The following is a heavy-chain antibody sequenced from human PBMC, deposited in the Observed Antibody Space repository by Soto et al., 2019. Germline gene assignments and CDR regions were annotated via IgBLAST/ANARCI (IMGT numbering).Heavy chain of an antibody. J-gene: IGHJ6*02. CDR3: ARNILHSSSSVYYYYGMDV. V-gene: IGHV4-61*01. CDR2: IYNTGST. CDR1: GGSVSSGSHY. D-gene: IGHD6-6*01. Sequence: PSETLSLTCTDSGGSVSSGSHYWSWIRQPPGKGLEWVGYIYNTGSTNYNPSLKSRVTISVDMSKNQFSLKLRSVTTADTAVYYCARNILHSSSSVYYYYGMDVWGRGTTVTVSS.